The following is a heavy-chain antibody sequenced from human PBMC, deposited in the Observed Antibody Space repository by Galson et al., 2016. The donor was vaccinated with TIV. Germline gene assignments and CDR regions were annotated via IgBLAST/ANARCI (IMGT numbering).Heavy chain of an antibody. J-gene: IGHJ5*02. CDR3: ARERILLSAAVPRTNWFDP. CDR1: GFDFGGYY. V-gene: IGHV3-11*01. D-gene: IGHD2-2*01. CDR2: IGSSGSPI. Sequence: SLRLSCAASGFDFGGYYMSWVRQAPGKGLEWISYIGSSGSPIVYADSVKGRFTISRDNAKNSVYLQMNSLRVEDTAVYYCARERILLSAAVPRTNWFDPWGQGTLVTVSS.